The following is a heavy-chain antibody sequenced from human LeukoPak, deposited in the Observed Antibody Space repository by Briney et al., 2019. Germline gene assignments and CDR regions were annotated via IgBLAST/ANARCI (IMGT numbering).Heavy chain of an antibody. CDR1: GYTFTGYY. Sequence: ASVKVSCKASGYTFTGYYMHWVRQAPGQGLEWMGWINPNSGGTNYAQKFQGRVTMTRDTSISTAYMELSSLRSDDTAVYYCAKDIVVVPASYDDAFDIWGQGTMVTVSS. D-gene: IGHD2-2*01. CDR2: INPNSGGT. CDR3: AKDIVVVPASYDDAFDI. J-gene: IGHJ3*02. V-gene: IGHV1-2*02.